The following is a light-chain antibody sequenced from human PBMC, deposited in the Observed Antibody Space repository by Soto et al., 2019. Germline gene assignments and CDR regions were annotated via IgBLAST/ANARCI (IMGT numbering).Light chain of an antibody. J-gene: IGKJ1*01. V-gene: IGKV1-39*01. CDR3: QQSDSFPPWT. Sequence: DIQMTQSPSSLSASVGDRVAITCRASQSITNYLNWYQQKPGKAPKLLIYAASNLQTGVPSRFSGIGSGTDFTLTINSLQPEDFATYFCQQSDSFPPWTFGQGTKVAVK. CDR1: QSITNY. CDR2: AAS.